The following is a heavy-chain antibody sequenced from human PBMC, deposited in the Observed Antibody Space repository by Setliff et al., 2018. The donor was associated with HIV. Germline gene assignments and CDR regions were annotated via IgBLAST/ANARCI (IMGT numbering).Heavy chain of an antibody. J-gene: IGHJ6*03. CDR3: ARSKKRGDYYYYYYYMDV. V-gene: IGHV4-61*02. CDR1: RGSVSSGSYY. CDR2: IYTSGNT. Sequence: SETLSLTCTFSRGSVSSGSYYWSWIRQPAGKGLEWIGRIYTSGNTNYNPSLKSRVTISVDTSKNQFSLKLSSVTAADTAVYYCARSKKRGDYYYYYYYMDVWGKGTTVTVSS. D-gene: IGHD3-16*01.